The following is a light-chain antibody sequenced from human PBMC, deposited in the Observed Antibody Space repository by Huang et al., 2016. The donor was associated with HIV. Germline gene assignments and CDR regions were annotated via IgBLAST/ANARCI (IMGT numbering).Light chain of an antibody. CDR2: AAS. CDR3: QQSYSITRYT. J-gene: IGKJ2*01. V-gene: IGKV1-39*01. Sequence: DIQMTQSPSSLSASVGDRVTITCRASQNIGRDLNWYQQKSGKAPKLLLYAASSLQRGVPSRFSGIGFGTDFTLTISSLQPEDFSTYYCQQSYSITRYTCGQGTKVEIK. CDR1: QNIGRD.